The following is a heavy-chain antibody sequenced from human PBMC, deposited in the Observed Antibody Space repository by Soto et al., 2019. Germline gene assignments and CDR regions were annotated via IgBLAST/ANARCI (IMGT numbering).Heavy chain of an antibody. CDR2: ISSSSSST. V-gene: IGHV3-48*01. CDR1: GFTFSSYA. Sequence: GGSLRLSCTASGFTFSSYAMSWVRQAPGKGLEWVSYISSSSSSTYYADSVKGRFTISRDNAKNSLYLQMNSLRAEDTAVYYCARDVRVTIFGVVPPFWVRGTLVTVSS. CDR3: ARDVRVTIFGVVPPF. D-gene: IGHD3-3*01. J-gene: IGHJ4*02.